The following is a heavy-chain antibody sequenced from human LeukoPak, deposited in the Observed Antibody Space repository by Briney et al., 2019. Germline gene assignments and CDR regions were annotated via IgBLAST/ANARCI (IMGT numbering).Heavy chain of an antibody. CDR1: GGSIRSFY. Sequence: SETLSLTCTVSGGSIRSFYWSWIRQPPGKGLEWIGYSYYGGSTNYNPSLKSRVTISVDTSKDQFSLKLSPVTAADTAVYYCARGMGIAPKFDPWGQGTLVTVSS. CDR2: SYYGGST. V-gene: IGHV4-59*08. J-gene: IGHJ5*02. D-gene: IGHD6-13*01. CDR3: ARGMGIAPKFDP.